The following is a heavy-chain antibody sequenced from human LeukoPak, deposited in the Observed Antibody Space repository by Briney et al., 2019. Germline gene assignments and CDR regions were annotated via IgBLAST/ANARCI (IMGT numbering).Heavy chain of an antibody. V-gene: IGHV3-33*01. J-gene: IGHJ4*02. CDR1: GFTFSSYG. Sequence: GGSLRLSCAASGFTFSSYGMHWVRQAPGKGLEWVAVIWYDGSNKYYADSAKGRFTISRDNSKNTLYLQMNSLRAEDTAVYYCAREVTTVVTRYFDYWGQGTLVTVSS. CDR3: AREVTTVVTRYFDY. D-gene: IGHD4-23*01. CDR2: IWYDGSNK.